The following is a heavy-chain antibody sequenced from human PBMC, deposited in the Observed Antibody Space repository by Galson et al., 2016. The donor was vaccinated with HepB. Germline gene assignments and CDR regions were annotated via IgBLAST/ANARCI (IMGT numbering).Heavy chain of an antibody. V-gene: IGHV3-23*01. J-gene: IGHJ5*02. CDR1: GFTFTNYA. CDR2: LSASGYST. Sequence: SLRLSCAASGFTFTNYAMSWVRQAPGKGLEWVSTLSASGYSTYYADSVKGRFTISRDNSKNTVYLQMHSLGVEDTAIYYCAKDSVDYCNDHWGQGTLVTVSS. CDR3: AKDSVDYCNDH. D-gene: IGHD2/OR15-2a*01.